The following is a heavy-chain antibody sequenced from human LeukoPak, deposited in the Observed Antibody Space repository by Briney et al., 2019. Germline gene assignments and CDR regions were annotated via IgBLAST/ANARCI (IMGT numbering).Heavy chain of an antibody. CDR2: IRYDGSNK. J-gene: IGHJ4*02. D-gene: IGHD6-19*01. V-gene: IGHV3-30*02. CDR3: GVAGPDY. CDR1: RFPYSRYH. Sequence: GGPLRLSCAAWRFPYSRYHMHCLRQAPGKALEWVAFIRYDGSNKYYADSVKVRFTSARDNSKNTLYLQMNSLRAEDTAVYYCGVAGPDYWGQGTLVTVSS.